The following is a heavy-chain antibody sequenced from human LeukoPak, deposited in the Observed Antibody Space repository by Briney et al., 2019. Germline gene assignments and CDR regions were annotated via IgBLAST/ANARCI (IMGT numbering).Heavy chain of an antibody. Sequence: SETLSLTCAVYGGSFSGYYWSWIRQPPGKGLEWIGEINHSGSTNYNPSLKSRVTISVDTSKNQFSLKLSSVTAADTAVYYCASYWGSWGFGYWGQGTLVTVSS. CDR2: INHSGST. CDR1: GGSFSGYY. V-gene: IGHV4-34*01. D-gene: IGHD3-16*01. CDR3: ASYWGSWGFGY. J-gene: IGHJ4*02.